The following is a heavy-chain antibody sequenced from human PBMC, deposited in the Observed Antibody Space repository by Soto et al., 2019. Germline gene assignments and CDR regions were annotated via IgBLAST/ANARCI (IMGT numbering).Heavy chain of an antibody. D-gene: IGHD1-1*01. CDR1: GYTFTNYF. CDR3: ASVPCDDGGVTLAS. J-gene: IGHJ5*01. V-gene: IGHV1-2*02. Sequence: QVQLVQSGAEVKQPGASVKVSCKPSGYTFTNYFIQWLRQAPGQRLEWMGWINPHDGGTNYAQKFQGRLDVTSNTPISTANMDPSSLTSNATAVSYCASVPCDDGGVTLASWGHGTLVTVSS. CDR2: INPHDGGT.